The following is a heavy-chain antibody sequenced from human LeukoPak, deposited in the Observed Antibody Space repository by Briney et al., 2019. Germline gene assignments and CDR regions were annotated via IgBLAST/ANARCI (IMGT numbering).Heavy chain of an antibody. CDR1: GFTFSSYA. V-gene: IGHV3-23*01. J-gene: IGHJ4*02. CDR3: AKFIAAAGTNFDY. Sequence: PGGSLRLSCAASGFTFSSYAMSWVRQAPGKGLEWASAISGSGGSTYYADSVKGRFTISRDNSKNTLYLQMNSLRAEDTAVYYCAKFIAAAGTNFDYWGQGTLVTVSS. D-gene: IGHD6-13*01. CDR2: ISGSGGST.